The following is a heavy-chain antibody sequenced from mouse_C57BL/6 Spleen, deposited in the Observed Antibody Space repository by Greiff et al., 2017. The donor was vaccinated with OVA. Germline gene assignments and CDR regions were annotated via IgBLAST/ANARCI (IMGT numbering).Heavy chain of an antibody. Sequence: EVKLVESGGGLVKPGGSLKLSCAASGFTFSDYGMHWVRQAPEKGLEWVAYISSGSSTIYYADTVKGRFTISRDNAKNTLFLQMTSLRSEDTAMYYCARRNYGSSGYFDVWGTGTTVTVSS. CDR3: ARRNYGSSGYFDV. J-gene: IGHJ1*03. D-gene: IGHD1-1*01. V-gene: IGHV5-17*01. CDR2: ISSGSSTI. CDR1: GFTFSDYG.